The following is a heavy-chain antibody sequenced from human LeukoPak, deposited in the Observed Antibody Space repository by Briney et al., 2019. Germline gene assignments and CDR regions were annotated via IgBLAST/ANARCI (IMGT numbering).Heavy chain of an antibody. J-gene: IGHJ5*02. CDR2: ISAYNGNT. D-gene: IGHD6-13*01. Sequence: AAVKVACKASGYTFSSFGISWVRQAAGQGLEWMGWISAYNGNTNYAQKLQGRVTMTTDTSTSTAYMELRSLRSDDTAVYYCAREYSSSGRDWFDPWGQGTLVTVSS. V-gene: IGHV1-18*01. CDR3: AREYSSSGRDWFDP. CDR1: GYTFSSFG.